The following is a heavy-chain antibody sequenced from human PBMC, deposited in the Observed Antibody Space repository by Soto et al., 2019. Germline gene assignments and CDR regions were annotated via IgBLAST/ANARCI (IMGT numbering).Heavy chain of an antibody. J-gene: IGHJ6*02. CDR1: GFTFSSDW. CDR3: ARERTSKGGMDI. CDR2: IISGGTRV. Sequence: EVQLVESGGGLVQPGGSLRLSGAASGFTFSSDWRNWVRQSPGKGLEWVSRIISGGTRVSYADSVKGRFIITRDNAKNTLYLEMHSLTADDTAVYYCARERTSKGGMDIWGQGTTVTVSS. V-gene: IGHV3-74*01.